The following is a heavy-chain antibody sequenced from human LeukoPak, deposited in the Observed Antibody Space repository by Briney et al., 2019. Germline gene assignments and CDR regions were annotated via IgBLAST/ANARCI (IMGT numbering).Heavy chain of an antibody. CDR1: GGTFSSYA. V-gene: IGHV1-69*06. J-gene: IGHJ6*02. D-gene: IGHD1-7*01. Sequence: SVKVSCKASGGTFSSYAISWVRQAPGQGLEWMGGIIPIFGTANYAQKFQGRVTITADKSTSTAYMELSSLRSEDTAVYYCARPIHNHNWNFHYYYYGMDVWGQGTTVTVSS. CDR2: IIPIFGTA. CDR3: ARPIHNHNWNFHYYYYGMDV.